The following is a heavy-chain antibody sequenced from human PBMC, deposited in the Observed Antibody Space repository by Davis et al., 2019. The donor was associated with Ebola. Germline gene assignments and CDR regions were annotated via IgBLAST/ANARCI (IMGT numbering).Heavy chain of an antibody. CDR2: INPNSGGT. D-gene: IGHD4-23*01. Sequence: ASVKVSCKASGYTFTSYGISWVRQAPGQGLEWMGWINPNSGGTNYAQKFQGWVTMTRDTSISTAYMELSRLRSDDTAVYYCARASTVVRENWFDPWGQGTLVTVSS. CDR1: GYTFTSYG. CDR3: ARASTVVRENWFDP. J-gene: IGHJ5*02. V-gene: IGHV1-2*04.